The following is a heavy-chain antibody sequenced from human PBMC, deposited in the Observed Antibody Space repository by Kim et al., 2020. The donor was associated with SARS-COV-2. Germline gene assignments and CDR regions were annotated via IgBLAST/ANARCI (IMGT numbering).Heavy chain of an antibody. J-gene: IGHJ6*02. CDR1: GGSISSSSYY. CDR2: IYYSGST. V-gene: IGHV4-39*01. D-gene: IGHD6-13*01. Sequence: SETLSLTCTVSGGSISSSSYYWGWIRQPPGKGLEWIGSIYYSGSTYYNPSLKSRVTISVDTSKNQFSLKLSSVTAADTAVYYCARSIQGTAAAGPTYSYYYYYGMDVWGQGTTVTVSS. CDR3: ARSIQGTAAAGPTYSYYYYYGMDV.